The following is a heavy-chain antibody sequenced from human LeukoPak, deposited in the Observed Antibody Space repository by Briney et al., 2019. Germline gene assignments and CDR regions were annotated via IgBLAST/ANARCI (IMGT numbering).Heavy chain of an antibody. CDR3: ARADSSGWWGEFDY. J-gene: IGHJ4*02. CDR1: GFTFDDYA. Sequence: GGSLRLSCAASGFTFDDYAMHWVRQAPGKGLEWVSGISWNSGSIGYADSVKGRFTISRDNSKNTLYLQMNSLRAEDTAVYYCARADSSGWWGEFDYWGQGTLVTVSS. D-gene: IGHD6-19*01. CDR2: ISWNSGSI. V-gene: IGHV3-9*01.